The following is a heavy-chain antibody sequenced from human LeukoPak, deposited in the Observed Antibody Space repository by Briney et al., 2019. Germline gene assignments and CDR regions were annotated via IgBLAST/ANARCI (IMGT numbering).Heavy chain of an antibody. CDR2: TYYRSKWYN. CDR1: GDSVSSNSAA. Sequence: SQTLSLTCAISGDSVSSNSAAWNWIRQSPSRGLEWLGRTYYRSKWYNDYAVSVKSRITINPDTSKNQFSLQLNSVTPGDTAVYYCARDHPQNTSAYTPRTFDYWGQGTLVTVSS. V-gene: IGHV6-1*01. J-gene: IGHJ4*02. D-gene: IGHD2-2*02. CDR3: ARDHPQNTSAYTPRTFDY.